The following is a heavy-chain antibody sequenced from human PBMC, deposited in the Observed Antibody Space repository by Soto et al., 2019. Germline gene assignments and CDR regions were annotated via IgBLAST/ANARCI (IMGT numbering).Heavy chain of an antibody. J-gene: IGHJ4*02. V-gene: IGHV3-33*01. Sequence: ESGGGVVQPGRSLRLSCAASGFTFSSYGMHWVRQAPGKGLEWVAVIWYDGSNKYYADSVKGRFTISRDNSKNTLYLQMNSLRAEDTAVYYCARDSDYYDSSGQFDYWGQGTLVTVSS. CDR1: GFTFSSYG. CDR2: IWYDGSNK. D-gene: IGHD3-22*01. CDR3: ARDSDYYDSSGQFDY.